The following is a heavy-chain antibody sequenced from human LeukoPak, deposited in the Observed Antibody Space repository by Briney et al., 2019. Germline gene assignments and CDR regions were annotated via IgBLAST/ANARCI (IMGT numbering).Heavy chain of an antibody. J-gene: IGHJ5*02. CDR1: GFTFSSSW. V-gene: IGHV3-7*01. CDR2: IKQDGSDK. D-gene: IGHD6-13*01. CDR3: ARGYSSNPNWFDP. Sequence: GGSLRLSCAASGFTFSSSWMSWVRQAPGKGLEWVANIKQDGSDKYYVDSVKGRFTISRDNTKNSLYLQMNSLRAEDTAVYYCARGYSSNPNWFDPWGQGTLVTVSS.